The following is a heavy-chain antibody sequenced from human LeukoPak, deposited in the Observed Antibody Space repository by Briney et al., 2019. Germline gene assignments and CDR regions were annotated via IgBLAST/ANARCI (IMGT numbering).Heavy chain of an antibody. CDR2: ISPYNGNS. CDR3: VGSSHQRNWFDP. V-gene: IGHV1-18*01. CDR1: GYSFISYG. Sequence: ASVKVSCKASGYSFISYGISWVRQAPGQGLEWMGWISPYNGNSKYTDKVQDRVTVTRDPSTSTIYMELSSLRSEDTAVYYCVGSSHQRNWFDPWGQGTLVIVSS. J-gene: IGHJ5*02. D-gene: IGHD1-26*01.